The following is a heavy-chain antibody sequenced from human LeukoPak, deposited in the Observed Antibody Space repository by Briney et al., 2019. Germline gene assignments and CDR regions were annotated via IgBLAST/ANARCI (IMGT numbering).Heavy chain of an antibody. D-gene: IGHD2-15*01. Sequence: GGSLRLSCAASGFTFSSYGMHWVRQAPGKGLEWVAFIRYDGGNKYYADSVKGRFTISRDNSKNTLYLQMNRLRAEAKAVYYCAKDGHCSGGSCYRTGFDYWGQGTLVTVSS. J-gene: IGHJ4*02. CDR1: GFTFSSYG. CDR2: IRYDGGNK. CDR3: AKDGHCSGGSCYRTGFDY. V-gene: IGHV3-30*02.